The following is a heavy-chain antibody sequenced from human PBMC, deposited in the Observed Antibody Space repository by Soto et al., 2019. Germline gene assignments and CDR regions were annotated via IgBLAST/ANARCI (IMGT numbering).Heavy chain of an antibody. CDR2: IIPIFGTA. Sequence: QVQLVQSGAEVKKPGSSVKVSCKASGGTFSSYAISWVRQAPGQGLEWMGGIIPIFGTANYAQKFQGRVTITADESXSXXYMELSSLRSEDTAVYYCARDTQKLTPYYYYGMDVWGQGTTVTVSS. V-gene: IGHV1-69*12. J-gene: IGHJ6*02. CDR3: ARDTQKLTPYYYYGMDV. D-gene: IGHD1-26*01. CDR1: GGTFSSYA.